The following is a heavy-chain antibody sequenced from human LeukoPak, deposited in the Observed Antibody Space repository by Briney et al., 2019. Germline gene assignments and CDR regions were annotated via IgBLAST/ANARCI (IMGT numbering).Heavy chain of an antibody. CDR1: GFTVSYNY. V-gene: IGHV3-53*01. D-gene: IGHD4-17*01. J-gene: IGHJ4*02. CDR2: IYSGGST. Sequence: GGSLRLSCAASGFTVSYNYMSWVRQAPGKGLEWVSVIYSGGSTYYADSVKGRFTISRDNSKNTLYLQMNSLGAEDTAVYYCAISSTSVTTIDYWGQGTLVTVSS. CDR3: AISSTSVTTIDY.